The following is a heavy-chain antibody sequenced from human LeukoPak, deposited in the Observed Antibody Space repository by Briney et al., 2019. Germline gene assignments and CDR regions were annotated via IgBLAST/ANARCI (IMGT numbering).Heavy chain of an antibody. CDR2: ICGSGGST. V-gene: IGHV3-23*01. CDR3: AKDGGHCSGGSCYVGAFDI. D-gene: IGHD2-15*01. CDR1: GFTFSSYA. Sequence: GGSLRLSCAASGFTFSSYAMSWVPQAPGKGLEWGSAICGSGGSTYHADSVKGRFTISRDNSKNTLYLQMNSLRAEDTAVYYCAKDGGHCSGGSCYVGAFDIWGQGTMVTVSS. J-gene: IGHJ3*02.